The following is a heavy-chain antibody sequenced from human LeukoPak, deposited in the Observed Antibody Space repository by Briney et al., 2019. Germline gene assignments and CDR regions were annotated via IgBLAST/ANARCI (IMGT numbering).Heavy chain of an antibody. J-gene: IGHJ4*02. CDR3: AREGRGMGACNY. Sequence: SETLSLTCTVSGGSISSYYWSWIRQPPGKGLEWIGYIYYSGSTNYNPSFKSRVTISVGTSKNQFSPKLSSVTAADTAVYYCAREGRGMGACNYWGQGTLVTVSS. V-gene: IGHV4-59*01. D-gene: IGHD1-26*01. CDR2: IYYSGST. CDR1: GGSISSYY.